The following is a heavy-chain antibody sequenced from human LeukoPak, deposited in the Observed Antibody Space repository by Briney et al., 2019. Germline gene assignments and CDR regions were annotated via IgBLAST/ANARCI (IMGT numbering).Heavy chain of an antibody. CDR2: IYYSGST. CDR1: GGSISSGSYC. CDR3: ARAGPYSSGWQYVDY. D-gene: IGHD6-19*01. J-gene: IGHJ4*02. Sequence: SETLSLTCTVSGGSISSGSYCWGRIRQPPGKGLDWIVYIYYSGSTDYNPSLESRVTITVDTSKNQFSLKLSSVTAADTAVYYCARAGPYSSGWQYVDYWGQGTLVTVSS. V-gene: IGHV4-61*01.